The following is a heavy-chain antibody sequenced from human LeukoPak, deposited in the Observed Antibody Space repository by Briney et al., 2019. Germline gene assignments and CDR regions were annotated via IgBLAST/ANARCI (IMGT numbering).Heavy chain of an antibody. Sequence: GGSLRLSCAASGFTVTTNYMTWVRQAPGKGLEWVSYISSSSSTIYYADSVKGRFTISRDNAKNSLYLQMNSLRDEDTAVYYCLIAVAGTGSYWGQGTLVTVSS. D-gene: IGHD6-19*01. CDR1: GFTVTTNY. V-gene: IGHV3-48*02. CDR3: LIAVAGTGSY. CDR2: ISSSSSTI. J-gene: IGHJ4*02.